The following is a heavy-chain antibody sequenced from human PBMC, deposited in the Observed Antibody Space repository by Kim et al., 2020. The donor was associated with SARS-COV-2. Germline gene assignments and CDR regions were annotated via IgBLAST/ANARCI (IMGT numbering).Heavy chain of an antibody. CDR3: ATLPYNRGWSWYFDL. J-gene: IGHJ2*01. CDR1: SDSISS. D-gene: IGHD6-19*01. CDR2: IYYTGNT. V-gene: IGHV4-39*01. Sequence: SETLSLICSVPSDSISSWSWIRQPPGKGLEWIGSIYYTGNTYYNPSLKSRVTISVDTSKNQFSLKLSSVTAADTAVYYCATLPYNRGWSWYFDLWGRGTLVTVSS.